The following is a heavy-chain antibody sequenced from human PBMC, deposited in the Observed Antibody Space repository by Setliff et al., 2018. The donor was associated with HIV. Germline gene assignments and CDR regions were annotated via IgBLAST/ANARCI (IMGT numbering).Heavy chain of an antibody. CDR2: IYTSGST. CDR3: ARERSALLWKNWFDP. CDR1: GGSISSGSYY. Sequence: PSETLSLTCTVSGGSISSGSYYWSWIRQPAGKGLEWIGHIYTSGSTNYNPSLKSRVTISVDTSKNQFSLKLSPVTAADTAVYYCARERSALLWKNWFDPWGQGTLVTVSS. J-gene: IGHJ5*02. D-gene: IGHD3-10*01. V-gene: IGHV4-61*09.